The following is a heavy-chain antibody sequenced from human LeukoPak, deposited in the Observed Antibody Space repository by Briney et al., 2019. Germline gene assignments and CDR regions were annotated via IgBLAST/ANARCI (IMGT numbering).Heavy chain of an antibody. J-gene: IGHJ4*02. CDR3: AKSYDILTGSLDN. V-gene: IGHV3-23*01. CDR2: ITGIGRTT. Sequence: GGSLRLSCAASGFTFSTYSMTWVRQAPGKGLGWVSAITGIGRTTYYADSVKGGFTISRDKSKNTVFLQMNTLRAEDPAVYYCAKSYDILTGSLDNWGQGTLVTVSS. CDR1: GFTFSTYS. D-gene: IGHD3-9*01.